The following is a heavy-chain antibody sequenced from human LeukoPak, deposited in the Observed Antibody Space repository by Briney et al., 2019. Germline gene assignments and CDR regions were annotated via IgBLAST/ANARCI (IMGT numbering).Heavy chain of an antibody. CDR3: TRGNILLRSHFDY. Sequence: PGGSLRLSCAASGFTFSSYGMSWVRQAPGKGLEWVGFIRSKAYGGTTEYAASVKGRFTISRDDSKSIAYLQMNSLKTEDTAVYYCTRGNILLRSHFDYWGQGTLVTVSS. CDR2: IRSKAYGGTT. J-gene: IGHJ4*02. V-gene: IGHV3-49*04. CDR1: GFTFSSYG. D-gene: IGHD3-3*01.